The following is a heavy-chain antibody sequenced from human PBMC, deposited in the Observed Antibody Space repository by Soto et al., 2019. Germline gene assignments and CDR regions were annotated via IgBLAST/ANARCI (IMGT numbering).Heavy chain of an antibody. CDR3: ARRGSGSYSDY. CDR2: IYYSGST. CDR1: GGSISNSSYY. Sequence: QLQLQESGPGLVKPSETLSLTCTVSGGSISNSSYYWGWIRQPPGKGLEWIGSIYYSGSTYYNPSLKSRVTISVDTSKNQFSLKLSSVTAADTAVYYCARRGSGSYSDYWGQGTLVTVSS. D-gene: IGHD3-10*01. V-gene: IGHV4-39*01. J-gene: IGHJ4*02.